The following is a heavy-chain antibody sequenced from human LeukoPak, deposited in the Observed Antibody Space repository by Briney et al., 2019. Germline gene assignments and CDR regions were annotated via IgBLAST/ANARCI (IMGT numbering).Heavy chain of an antibody. CDR1: GFTFSSYS. V-gene: IGHV3-21*01. D-gene: IGHD1-26*01. CDR2: ISSSSSYI. CDR3: ARATGDDAFDI. J-gene: IGHJ3*02. Sequence: GGSLILSCAGSGFTFSSYSMNWVRQAPAKGLEWVSSISSSSSYIYYADSVKGRFTICRDNAKNSLYLQMNSMRGEDTGVYCCARATGDDAFDIWGQGTMVTVSS.